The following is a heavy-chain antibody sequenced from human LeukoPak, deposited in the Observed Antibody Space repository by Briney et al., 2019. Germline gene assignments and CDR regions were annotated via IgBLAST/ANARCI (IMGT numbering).Heavy chain of an antibody. J-gene: IGHJ4*02. CDR1: GFTFSIYA. Sequence: PGRSLGLSCATSGFTFSIYAIHWVRRAPGKGLECVAVVSPDGINKYYADSVKGRFTISRDKSKNTLHLQMNSLRAEDTAIYYCARDTSFAVGATLDFWGQGTLVTVSS. V-gene: IGHV3-30*04. D-gene: IGHD1-26*01. CDR2: VSPDGINK. CDR3: ARDTSFAVGATLDF.